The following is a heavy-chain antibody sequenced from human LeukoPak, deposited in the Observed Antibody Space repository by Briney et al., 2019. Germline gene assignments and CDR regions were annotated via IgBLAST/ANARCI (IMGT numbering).Heavy chain of an antibody. V-gene: IGHV4-39*07. D-gene: IGHD4-11*01. CDR3: ARAINDYSNYEVLTDNWFDP. CDR2: INHSGST. J-gene: IGHJ5*02. Sequence: SETLSLTCTVSGGSISSSSYYWGWIRQPPGKGLEWIGEINHSGSTNYNPSLKSRVTISVDTSKNHFSLKLSSVTAADTAVYYCARAINDYSNYEVLTDNWFDPWGQGTLVTVSS. CDR1: GGSISSSSYY.